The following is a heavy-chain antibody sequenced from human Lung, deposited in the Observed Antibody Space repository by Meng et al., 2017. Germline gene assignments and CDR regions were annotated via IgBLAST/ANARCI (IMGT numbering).Heavy chain of an antibody. CDR2: INHSGST. D-gene: IGHD4-11*01. V-gene: IGHV4-34*01. CDR1: GGSFSDYY. Sequence: QGQLQQWGAGLLKPSGTLSLTGVVSGGSFSDYYWSWIRQPPGKGLEWIGEINHSGSTNYNPSLESRATISVDTSQNNLSLKLSSVTAADSAVYYCARGPTTMAHDFDYWGQGTLVTVSS. J-gene: IGHJ4*02. CDR3: ARGPTTMAHDFDY.